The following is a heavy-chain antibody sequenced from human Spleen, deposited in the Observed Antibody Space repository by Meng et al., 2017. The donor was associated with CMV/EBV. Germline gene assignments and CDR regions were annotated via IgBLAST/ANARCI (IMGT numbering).Heavy chain of an antibody. CDR1: GFTFSSYA. J-gene: IGHJ6*02. V-gene: IGHV3-23*01. D-gene: IGHD6-19*01. CDR2: ISGSGGST. Sequence: GGSLRLSCAASGFTFSSYAMSWVRQAPGKGLEWVSAISGSGGSTYYADSVKGRFTISRDNSKNTLYLQMNSLRAEDTAVYYCAKAVSIAVAGIGHYYYYGMDVWGQGTTVTVSS. CDR3: AKAVSIAVAGIGHYYYYGMDV.